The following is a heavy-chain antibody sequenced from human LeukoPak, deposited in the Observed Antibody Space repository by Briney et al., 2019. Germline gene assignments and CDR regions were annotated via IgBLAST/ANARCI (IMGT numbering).Heavy chain of an antibody. Sequence: GGSLRLSCAASGFTFSTYNMNWVRQAPGKGLEWVSSITSSSSYIYYADSVKGRFTISRDNAKNSLYLQMNSLRAGDTAVYYCASLDRGSYYSFDCWGQGTLVTVSS. CDR3: ASLDRGSYYSFDC. D-gene: IGHD1-26*01. CDR2: ITSSSSYI. V-gene: IGHV3-21*01. CDR1: GFTFSTYN. J-gene: IGHJ4*02.